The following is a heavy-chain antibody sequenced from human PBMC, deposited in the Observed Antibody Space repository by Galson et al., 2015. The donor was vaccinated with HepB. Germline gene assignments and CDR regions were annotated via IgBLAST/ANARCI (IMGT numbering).Heavy chain of an antibody. CDR2: ISSSSSYI. V-gene: IGHV3-21*01. D-gene: IGHD6-19*01. J-gene: IGHJ5*02. CDR1: GFAFSSYW. CDR3: ARDAAGEQWLVPNWFDP. Sequence: SLRLSCAASGFAFSSYWMSWVRQAPGKGLEWVSSISSSSSYIYYADSVKGRFTISRDNAKNSLYLQMNSLRAEDTAVYYCARDAAGEQWLVPNWFDPWGQGTLVTVSS.